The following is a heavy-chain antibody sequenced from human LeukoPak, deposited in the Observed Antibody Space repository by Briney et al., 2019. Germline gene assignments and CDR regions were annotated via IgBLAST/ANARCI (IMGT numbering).Heavy chain of an antibody. J-gene: IGHJ6*03. CDR2: INPNSGGT. CDR1: GYTFTGYY. CDR3: ARYYGSGIPYYYYMDV. V-gene: IGHV1-2*02. Sequence: ASVKVSCKASGYTFTGYYMHWVRQAPGQGLEWMGWINPNSGGTNYAQKLQGGVTMTTDTSTSTAYMELRSLRSDDTAVYYCARYYGSGIPYYYYMDVWGKGTTVTVSS. D-gene: IGHD3-10*01.